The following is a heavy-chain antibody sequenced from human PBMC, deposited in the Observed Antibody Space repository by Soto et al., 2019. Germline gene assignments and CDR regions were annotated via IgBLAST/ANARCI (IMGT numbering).Heavy chain of an antibody. D-gene: IGHD1-1*01. Sequence: GESLKISCKGSGYSFTSYWISWVRQMPGKGLEWMGRIDPSDSYTNYSPSFQGHVTISADKSISTAYLQWSSLKASDTAMYYCARREPTVYYYYGMDVWGQGTTVTVSS. CDR3: ARREPTVYYYYGMDV. CDR1: GYSFTSYW. J-gene: IGHJ6*02. CDR2: IDPSDSYT. V-gene: IGHV5-10-1*01.